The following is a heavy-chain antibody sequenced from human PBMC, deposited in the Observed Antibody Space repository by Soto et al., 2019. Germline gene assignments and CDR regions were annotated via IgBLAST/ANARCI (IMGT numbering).Heavy chain of an antibody. Sequence: GGSLGLSCAASGFTVSSNYMSWVRQAPGKGLEWVSVIYSGGSTYYADSVKGRFTISRDNSKNTLYLQMNSLRAEDTAVYYCARHTYRDNPVWGQGTLVTVSS. CDR1: GFTVSSNY. CDR2: IYSGGST. D-gene: IGHD3-16*01. V-gene: IGHV3-53*01. J-gene: IGHJ4*02. CDR3: ARHTYRDNPV.